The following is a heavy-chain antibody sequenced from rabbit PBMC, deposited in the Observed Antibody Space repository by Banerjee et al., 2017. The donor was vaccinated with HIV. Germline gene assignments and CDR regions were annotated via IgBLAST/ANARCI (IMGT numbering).Heavy chain of an antibody. CDR1: GVSFSDKYV. CDR3: ARDLVGVIGWNFNL. CDR2: INTSSGNT. D-gene: IGHD1-1*01. Sequence: QEQLEESGGGLVKPEGSLTLTCTASGVSFSDKYVMCWVRQAPGKGLEWIACINTSSGNTVYATWAKGRFTISKASWTTVTLQMTSLTAADTASYFCARDLVGVIGWNFNLWGPGTLVTVS. V-gene: IGHV1S45*01. J-gene: IGHJ4*01.